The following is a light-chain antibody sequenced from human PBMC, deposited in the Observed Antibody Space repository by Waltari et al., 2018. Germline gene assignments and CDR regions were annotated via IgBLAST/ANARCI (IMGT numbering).Light chain of an antibody. CDR1: QSLLHNDGKSY. Sequence: EIMLTQTPLSLSVTPGQPASISCKSNQSLLHNDGKSYWYWYLQRPGQSPQLLISEISSRFSGVPDRFSGSGSGADFTLRISRVEADDVGVYYCMQGIHRLTFGGGTKVEI. CDR3: MQGIHRLT. CDR2: EIS. J-gene: IGKJ4*01. V-gene: IGKV2-29*02.